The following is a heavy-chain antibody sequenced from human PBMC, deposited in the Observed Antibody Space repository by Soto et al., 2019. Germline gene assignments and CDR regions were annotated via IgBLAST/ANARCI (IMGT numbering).Heavy chain of an antibody. CDR3: ARERDYDILTQFGVFDI. J-gene: IGHJ3*02. Sequence: QVQLVQSGAEVKKPGSSGKVSCKASGGTFSSYTISWVRQAPGQGLEWMGRIIPILGIANYAQKFQGRVTITADKSTSTAYMERSSLRSEDTAVYYCARERDYDILTQFGVFDIWGQGTMVTVSS. CDR1: GGTFSSYT. CDR2: IIPILGIA. V-gene: IGHV1-69*08. D-gene: IGHD3-9*01.